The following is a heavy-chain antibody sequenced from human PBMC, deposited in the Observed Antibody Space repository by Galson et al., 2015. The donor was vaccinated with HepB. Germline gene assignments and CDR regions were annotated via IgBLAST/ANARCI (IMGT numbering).Heavy chain of an antibody. V-gene: IGHV3-21*01. CDR3: ARDLDYYGSGAFDY. CDR1: GFTFSSYS. CDR2: ISSSSSYI. Sequence: SLRLSCAASGFTFSSYSMNWVRQAPGKGLEWVSSISSSSSYIYYADSVKGRFTISRDNAKNSLYLQMNSLRAEDTAVYYCARDLDYYGSGAFDYWGQGTLVTVSS. J-gene: IGHJ4*02. D-gene: IGHD3-10*01.